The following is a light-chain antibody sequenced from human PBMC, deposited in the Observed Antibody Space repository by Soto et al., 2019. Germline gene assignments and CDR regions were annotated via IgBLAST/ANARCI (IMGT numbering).Light chain of an antibody. Sequence: ALTQPASVSGSPGQSITISCTGTSSDVGTYNYVSWYQRHPGKAPKLMIYDVSNRPSGVSDRFSGSKSGNTASLTISGLQAEDEADYYCSSYTSSSTSVVFGGGTKLTVL. CDR2: DVS. CDR3: SSYTSSSTSVV. CDR1: SSDVGTYNY. J-gene: IGLJ2*01. V-gene: IGLV2-14*01.